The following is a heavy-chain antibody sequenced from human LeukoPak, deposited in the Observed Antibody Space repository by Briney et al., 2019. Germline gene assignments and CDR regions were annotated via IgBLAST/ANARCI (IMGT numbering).Heavy chain of an antibody. CDR2: SVPMSDTK. CDR3: AATSIIFNWFDP. D-gene: IGHD1-14*01. Sequence: SVKVSCKASGGSFGDFAIIWVRQAPGHGLEWMGRSVPMSDTKVYAQKFQGRVTFTTDESTTTAHMELSNLSPEDTAVYYCAATSIIFNWFDPWGQGTLVTVSS. J-gene: IGHJ5*02. CDR1: GGSFGDFA. V-gene: IGHV1-69*05.